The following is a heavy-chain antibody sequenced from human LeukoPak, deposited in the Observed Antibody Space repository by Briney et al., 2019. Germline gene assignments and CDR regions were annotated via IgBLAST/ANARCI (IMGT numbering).Heavy chain of an antibody. D-gene: IGHD6-19*01. Sequence: ASVKVSCKASGGTFSSYAISWVRQAPGQGLEWMGRIIPILGIANYAQKFQGRVTITADKSTSTAYMELSSLRSEDTAVYYCARGIAVAGPPGYWGQGTLVTVSS. J-gene: IGHJ4*02. CDR2: IIPILGIA. CDR1: GGTFSSYA. CDR3: ARGIAVAGPPGY. V-gene: IGHV1-69*04.